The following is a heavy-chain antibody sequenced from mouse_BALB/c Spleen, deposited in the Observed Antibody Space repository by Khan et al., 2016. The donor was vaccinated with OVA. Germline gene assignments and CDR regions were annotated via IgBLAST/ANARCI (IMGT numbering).Heavy chain of an antibody. CDR3: TRDRINY. CDR1: GYTFTSYW. V-gene: IGHV1-7*01. CDR2: INPTSGYT. J-gene: IGHJ2*01. Sequence: LEVSGAELAKPGASVKMSCKASGYTFTSYWMHWIKQRPGQGLEWIGYINPTSGYTDYNQKFKDKATLTADKSSSTAYMQLGSLTSDDSAVYYCTRDRINYWGQGTTLTVSS.